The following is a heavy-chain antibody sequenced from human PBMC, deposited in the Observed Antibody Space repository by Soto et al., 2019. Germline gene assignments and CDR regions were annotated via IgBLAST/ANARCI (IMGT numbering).Heavy chain of an antibody. CDR1: GFTFSDYF. V-gene: IGHV3-11*01. Sequence: QVQLVESGGGLVKPGGSLRLSCAASGFTFSDYFMSWIRQAPGKGLEWVSSISSSDSTIYYADSVKGRFTISRDNAKNSLYLQMNSLRAEDPAVYYCARWGVDDFWSGYYSDYWGQGTLVTVSS. J-gene: IGHJ4*02. CDR2: ISSSDSTI. D-gene: IGHD3-3*01. CDR3: ARWGVDDFWSGYYSDY.